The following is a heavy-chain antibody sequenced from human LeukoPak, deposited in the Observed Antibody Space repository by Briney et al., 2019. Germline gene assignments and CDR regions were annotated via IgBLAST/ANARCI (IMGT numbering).Heavy chain of an antibody. V-gene: IGHV4-4*07. CDR1: GGSISRYY. J-gene: IGHJ4*02. CDR2: IYTSGST. CDR3: ARDRLPGLANDY. D-gene: IGHD6-19*01. Sequence: SETLFLTCTVSGGSISRYYWSWIRQPAGKGLEWIGRIYTSGSTNYNPSLKSRVTMSVDTSKNQFSLKLSSVTAADTAVYYCARDRLPGLANDYWGQGTLVTVSS.